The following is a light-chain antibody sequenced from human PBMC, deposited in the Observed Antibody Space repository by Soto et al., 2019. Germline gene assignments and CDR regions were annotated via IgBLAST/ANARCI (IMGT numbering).Light chain of an antibody. Sequence: DIVLTQSPGTLSLSPGERATLSCRASRSISGSYLAWYQQKPGQAPRLLIYGASSRATGIPDRVSGSGSGTDFTLTISRLEPEDSEVYYCQKYGSSPRYTFGQGTKLAIK. CDR3: QKYGSSPRYT. CDR2: GAS. V-gene: IGKV3-20*01. CDR1: RSISGSY. J-gene: IGKJ2*01.